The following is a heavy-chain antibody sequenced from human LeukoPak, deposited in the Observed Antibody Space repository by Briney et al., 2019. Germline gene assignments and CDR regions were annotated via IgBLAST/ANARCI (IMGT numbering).Heavy chain of an antibody. J-gene: IGHJ4*02. CDR2: ISSSGSTI. V-gene: IGHV3-48*03. Sequence: PGGSLRLSCAASGFTFSSYEMNWVRQAPGKGLEWVSYISSSGSTIYYADSVKGRFTISRDNAKNSLYLQMNSLRAEDTAVYYCARNPLGTIFDYWGQGTLVTVSS. D-gene: IGHD2-8*01. CDR3: ARNPLGTIFDY. CDR1: GFTFSSYE.